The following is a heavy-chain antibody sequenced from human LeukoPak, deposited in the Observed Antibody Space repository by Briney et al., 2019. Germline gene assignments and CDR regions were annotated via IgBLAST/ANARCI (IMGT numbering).Heavy chain of an antibody. CDR2: INHSGST. CDR3: ASSSIFGVVISNP. D-gene: IGHD3-3*01. CDR1: GGSFSGYY. V-gene: IGHV4-34*01. J-gene: IGHJ5*02. Sequence: PSETLSLTCAVYGGSFSGYYWSWIRQPPGKGLEWIGEINHSGSTNYNPSLKSRVTTSVDTSKNQFSLKLSSVTAADTAVYYCASSSIFGVVISNPWGQGTLVTVSS.